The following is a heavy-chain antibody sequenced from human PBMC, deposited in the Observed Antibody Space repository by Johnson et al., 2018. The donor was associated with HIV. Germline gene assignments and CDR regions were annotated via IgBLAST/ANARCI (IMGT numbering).Heavy chain of an antibody. CDR3: AIPYYFDTGAYH. CDR2: ITGSGGST. D-gene: IGHD3-22*01. V-gene: IGHV3-23*04. CDR1: GFTFSSYA. J-gene: IGHJ3*01. Sequence: VQLVESGGGLVQPGGSLRLSCAASGFTFSSYAMSWVRQAPGKGLEWVSAITGSGGSTYYAGSVKDRFTIFRDNSKSTLYLQMDSLRAEDMAVYFCAIPYYFDTGAYHWGQGTMVTVSS.